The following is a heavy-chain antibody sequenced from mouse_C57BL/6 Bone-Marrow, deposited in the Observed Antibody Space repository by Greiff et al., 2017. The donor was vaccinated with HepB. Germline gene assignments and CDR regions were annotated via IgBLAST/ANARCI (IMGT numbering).Heavy chain of an antibody. CDR3: ARWGPY. CDR1: GYAFSSSW. CDR2: IYPGDGDT. J-gene: IGHJ3*01. Sequence: VQRVESGPELVKPGASVKISCKASGYAFSSSWMNWVKQRPGKGLEWIGRIYPGDGDTNYNGKFKGKATLTADKSSSTAYMQLSSLTSEDSAVYFCARWGPYWGQGTLVTVSA. V-gene: IGHV1-82*01.